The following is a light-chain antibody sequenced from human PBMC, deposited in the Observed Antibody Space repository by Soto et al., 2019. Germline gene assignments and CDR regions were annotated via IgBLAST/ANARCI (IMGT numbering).Light chain of an antibody. CDR1: SSSIGSNT. V-gene: IGLV1-44*01. CDR2: SYS. J-gene: IGLJ3*02. Sequence: QSVLTQPPSASGTPGQRVSISCSGSSSSIGSNTVNWYQQLPGTAPKLLICSYSQRPSGVPDRFSGSKSGTSASLAISGLQSEDEADYYCAAWDDSLNGWVFGGGTKLTVL. CDR3: AAWDDSLNGWV.